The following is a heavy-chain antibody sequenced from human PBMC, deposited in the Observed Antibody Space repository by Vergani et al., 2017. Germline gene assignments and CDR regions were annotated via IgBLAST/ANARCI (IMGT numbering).Heavy chain of an antibody. CDR3: ARLYGRDSSGSKYFEY. V-gene: IGHV5-51*01. Sequence: EVPLVQSGAEVKKPGESLKISCQISGYSFTNYWIGWVRQMPGKGLEWMGIIHPADSDTRYSPSFQGQVTISVDKAIRTAYLQRSSLRAADSAMYYCARLYGRDSSGSKYFEYWGQGTLVTVSS. CDR2: IHPADSDT. J-gene: IGHJ4*02. D-gene: IGHD3-22*01. CDR1: GYSFTNYW.